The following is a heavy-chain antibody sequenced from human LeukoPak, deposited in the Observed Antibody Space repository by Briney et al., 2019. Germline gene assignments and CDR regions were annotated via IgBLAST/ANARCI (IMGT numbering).Heavy chain of an antibody. Sequence: GGSLRLSCAASGFTFSSYAMSWVRQAPGKGLEWVSAISGSGGSTYYADSVKGRFTISRDNSKNTLYLQMNSLRAEDTAVYYCAKDHAVAGTLRYFDYWGQGTLVTVSS. CDR3: AKDHAVAGTLRYFDY. J-gene: IGHJ4*02. CDR2: ISGSGGST. V-gene: IGHV3-23*01. D-gene: IGHD6-19*01. CDR1: GFTFSSYA.